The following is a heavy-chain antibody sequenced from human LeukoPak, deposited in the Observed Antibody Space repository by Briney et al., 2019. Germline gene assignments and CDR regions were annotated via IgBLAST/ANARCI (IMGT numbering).Heavy chain of an antibody. V-gene: IGHV3-23*01. J-gene: IGHJ4*02. CDR3: AKDAFPLTTRGYFDY. D-gene: IGHD4-17*01. CDR2: ISGSGGST. CDR1: GFTFSSYA. Sequence: GGSLRLSCAASGFTFSSYAMSWVRQAPGKGLEWVSAISGSGGSTYYADSVKGRSTISRDNSKNTLYLQMNSLRAEDTAVYYCAKDAFPLTTRGYFDYWGQGTLVTVSS.